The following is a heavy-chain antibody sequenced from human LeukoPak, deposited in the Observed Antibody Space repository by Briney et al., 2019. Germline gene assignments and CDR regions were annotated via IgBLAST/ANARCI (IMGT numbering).Heavy chain of an antibody. Sequence: SETLSLTCTVSGGSISSYYWSWIRQPPGKGLEWIGYIYYSGSTNYNPSLKSRVTISVDTSKNQFSLKLSSVTAADTAVYYCARVWGIRHLLLDVWGQGTTATVSS. CDR1: GGSISSYY. J-gene: IGHJ6*02. V-gene: IGHV4-59*08. D-gene: IGHD7-27*01. CDR2: IYYSGST. CDR3: ARVWGIRHLLLDV.